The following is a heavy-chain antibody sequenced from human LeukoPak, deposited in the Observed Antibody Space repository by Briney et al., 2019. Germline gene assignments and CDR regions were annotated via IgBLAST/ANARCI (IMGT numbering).Heavy chain of an antibody. CDR1: GFTFSGFW. J-gene: IGHJ4*02. Sequence: GGSLRLSCAVSGFTFSGFWMSWSRQAPGKGLEWVASINSDGSEGYYADVVKGRFTISRDNAKNSLYLQINSLRAEDTAVYYCARGQGRDYWGQGTLVTVSS. CDR2: INSDGSEG. V-gene: IGHV3-7*03. CDR3: ARGQGRDY.